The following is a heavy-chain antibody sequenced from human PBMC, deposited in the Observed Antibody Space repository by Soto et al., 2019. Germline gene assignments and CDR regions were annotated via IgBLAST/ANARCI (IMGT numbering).Heavy chain of an antibody. CDR2: ISYDGSNK. CDR1: GFPFSSYG. V-gene: IGHV3-30*18. Sequence: GGSLRLSYAASGFPFSSYGMHWVRPAPGKGLEWVAVISYDGSNKYYADSVKGRFTISRDNSKNTLYLQMNSLRAEDTAVYYCAKDRRAVTARYYFDYWGQGTLVTVSS. J-gene: IGHJ4*02. CDR3: AKDRRAVTARYYFDY. D-gene: IGHD2-21*02.